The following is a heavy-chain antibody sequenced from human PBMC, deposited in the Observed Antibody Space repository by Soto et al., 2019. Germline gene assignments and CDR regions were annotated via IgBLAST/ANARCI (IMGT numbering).Heavy chain of an antibody. J-gene: IGHJ4*02. V-gene: IGHV3-30-3*01. CDR3: AREVVLTEWYFDN. CDR2: TSSSGGTT. D-gene: IGHD2-21*01. Sequence: RWSLRLSCTTSVFTFGSYSMHWLRQAPGKGLEWVAVTSSSGGTTFYADSVKGRFTVSRDNSKNTLYLQMNSLRGEDTAVYYCAREVVLTEWYFDNWGQGITVTVSS. CDR1: VFTFGSYS.